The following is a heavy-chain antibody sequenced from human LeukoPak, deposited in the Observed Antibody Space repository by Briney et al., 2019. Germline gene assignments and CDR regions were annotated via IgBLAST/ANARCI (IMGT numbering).Heavy chain of an antibody. J-gene: IGHJ5*02. CDR1: GDSVSNKSVA. V-gene: IGHV6-1*01. CDR3: ACSRIAVAGNNWFDP. CDR2: TYYRSKWYN. D-gene: IGHD6-19*01. Sequence: PSQTLSLTCDISGDSVSNKSVAWDWIRQSPSRGLEWLGRTYYRSKWYNDYAESVKSRIIVKPDTSKNQFSLQLNSVTPEDTAVYYCACSRIAVAGNNWFDPWGQGTLVTVSS.